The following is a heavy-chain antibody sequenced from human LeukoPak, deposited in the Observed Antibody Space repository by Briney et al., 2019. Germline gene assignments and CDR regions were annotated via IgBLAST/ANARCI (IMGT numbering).Heavy chain of an antibody. D-gene: IGHD5-12*01. CDR3: ARSLSGYDPLSAF. Sequence: GGSLRLSCEVSGFTFTSYSMTWVRQAPGKGLEWIAYITATSNTFYYADSVKGRFTISRDNARNSLFLQMHSLTVEDTAVYYCARSLSGYDPLSAFWGHGTLVTVS. V-gene: IGHV3-48*01. CDR2: ITATSNTF. J-gene: IGHJ4*01. CDR1: GFTFTSYS.